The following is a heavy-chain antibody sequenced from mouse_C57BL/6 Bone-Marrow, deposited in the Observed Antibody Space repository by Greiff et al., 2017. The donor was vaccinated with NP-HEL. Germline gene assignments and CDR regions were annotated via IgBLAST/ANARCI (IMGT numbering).Heavy chain of an antibody. CDR1: GYTFTSYW. J-gene: IGHJ2*01. Sequence: VKLQQPGAELVRPGSSVKLSCKASGYTFTSYWMHWVKQRPIQGLEWIGNIDPSDSETHYNQKFKDKATLTVDKSSSTAYMQLSSLTSEDSAVYYCARRSNFDYWGQGTTLTVSS. CDR3: ARRSNFDY. V-gene: IGHV1-52*01. D-gene: IGHD5-1*01. CDR2: IDPSDSET.